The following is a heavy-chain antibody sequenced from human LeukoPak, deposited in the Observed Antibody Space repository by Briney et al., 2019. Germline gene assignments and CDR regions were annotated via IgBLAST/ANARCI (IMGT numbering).Heavy chain of an antibody. Sequence: SETLSLTCTVSGGSISNYYWSWIRQPSGKGLEWIGYIYYSGSTDYNPSLKSRVTISIDSSKSQFSLKLSSVTAADTAVYYCTRDWGFGDPFDHWGQGTLVTVSS. CDR1: GGSISNYY. V-gene: IGHV4-59*01. D-gene: IGHD3-10*01. CDR2: IYYSGST. J-gene: IGHJ4*02. CDR3: TRDWGFGDPFDH.